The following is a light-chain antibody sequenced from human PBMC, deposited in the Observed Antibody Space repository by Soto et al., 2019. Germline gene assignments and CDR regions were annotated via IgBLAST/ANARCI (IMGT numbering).Light chain of an antibody. V-gene: IGKV1-39*01. CDR3: QQSYSSPPT. CDR2: TAS. Sequence: DIQMTQSPSSLSASVGDRVTISCRASQSISTYLNWYRQKPGKAPELLIYTASSLQSGVPSRFSGSGSGTDFTLTISNLQPEDFSSYYCQQSYSSPPTFGQGTKLEI. CDR1: QSISTY. J-gene: IGKJ2*01.